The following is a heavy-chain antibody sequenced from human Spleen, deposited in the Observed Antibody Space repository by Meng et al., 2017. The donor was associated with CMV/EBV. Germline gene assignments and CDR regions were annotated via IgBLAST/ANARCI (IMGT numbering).Heavy chain of an antibody. D-gene: IGHD1-1*01. Sequence: SGGTFSSFTNTWVRQAPGQGLEWMGRIIPILGTTDYAQKFQGRLTITADKSTSTGYLELSSLRPEDTAVYYCARPSTLTTRAQYFQHWGQGTLVTVSS. J-gene: IGHJ1*01. V-gene: IGHV1-69*08. CDR3: ARPSTLTTRAQYFQH. CDR1: GGTFSSFT. CDR2: IIPILGTT.